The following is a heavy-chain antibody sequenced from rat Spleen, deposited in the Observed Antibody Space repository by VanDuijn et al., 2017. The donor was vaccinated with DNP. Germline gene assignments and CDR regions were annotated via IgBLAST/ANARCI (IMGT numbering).Heavy chain of an antibody. CDR2: MSSGGNT. J-gene: IGHJ4*01. CDR3: ALAGRGTMDA. V-gene: IGHV2-6*01. D-gene: IGHD1-4*01. Sequence: QVQLIESGPGLVQPSQTLSLTCTVSGFSLTSYAVAWVRQPPGKGLEWIAAMSSGGNTYYNSALKSRLSVSRDTSKSQVFLKMNSLQTEDTAMYFCALAGRGTMDAWGQGTSVTVSS. CDR1: GFSLTSYA.